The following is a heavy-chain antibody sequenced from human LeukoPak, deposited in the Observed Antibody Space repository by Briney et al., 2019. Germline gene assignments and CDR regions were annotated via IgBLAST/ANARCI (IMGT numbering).Heavy chain of an antibody. Sequence: GRSLTLSCAASGFTFSTYAMHWVRQAPGKGLEWVAVISYDGSNKYYADSVKGRFTISRDNSKNKLYLQMNSLRAEDTAVYYCARTSSYQYVFDYWGQGTLLTVSS. CDR1: GFTFSTYA. CDR3: ARTSSYQYVFDY. V-gene: IGHV3-30-3*01. CDR2: ISYDGSNK. D-gene: IGHD5-18*01. J-gene: IGHJ4*02.